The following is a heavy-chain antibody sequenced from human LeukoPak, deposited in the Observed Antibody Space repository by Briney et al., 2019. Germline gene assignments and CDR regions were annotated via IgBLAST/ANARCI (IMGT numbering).Heavy chain of an antibody. CDR1: GFTFSSYA. CDR2: ISGSGGSA. J-gene: IGHJ3*02. CDR3: ARDCRYWQWLANDAFDI. D-gene: IGHD6-19*01. Sequence: GGSLRLSCAASGFTFSSYAMSWVRQAPGKGLEWVSAISGSGGSAYYADSVKGRFTISRDNAKNSLYLQMNSLRAEDTAVYYCARDCRYWQWLANDAFDIWGQGTMVTVSS. V-gene: IGHV3-23*01.